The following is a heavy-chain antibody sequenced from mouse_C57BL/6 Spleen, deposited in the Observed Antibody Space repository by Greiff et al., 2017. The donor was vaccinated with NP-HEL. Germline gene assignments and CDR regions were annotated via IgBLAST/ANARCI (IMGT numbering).Heavy chain of an antibody. Sequence: VQLQQSGPELVKPGASVKISCKASGYSFTDYNMNWVKQSNGKSLEWIGVINPNYGTTSYNQNFKGKATLTVDQSSSTAYMQLNSLTSEDSAVYYCARGTTVVAKGYWYFDVWGTGTTVTVSS. D-gene: IGHD1-1*01. CDR2: INPNYGTT. J-gene: IGHJ1*03. CDR3: ARGTTVVAKGYWYFDV. V-gene: IGHV1-39*01. CDR1: GYSFTDYN.